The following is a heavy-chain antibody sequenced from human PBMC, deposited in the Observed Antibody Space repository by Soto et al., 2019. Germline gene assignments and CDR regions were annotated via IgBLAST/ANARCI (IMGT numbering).Heavy chain of an antibody. J-gene: IGHJ3*02. CDR3: ARDGYYYDSSGPAAAPHDAFDI. Sequence: SLRLSCAASVFTFSSYGIHWVRQAPGKVLDWVLVIWYDGSNKYYADSVKGRFTISRDNSKNTLYLQMNSLRAEDTAVYYCARDGYYYDSSGPAAAPHDAFDIWGQGTMVTVSS. CDR1: VFTFSSYG. CDR2: IWYDGSNK. D-gene: IGHD3-22*01. V-gene: IGHV3-33*01.